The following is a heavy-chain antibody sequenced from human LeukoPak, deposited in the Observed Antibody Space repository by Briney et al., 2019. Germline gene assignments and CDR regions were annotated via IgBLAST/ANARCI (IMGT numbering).Heavy chain of an antibody. CDR2: INPSCGST. V-gene: IGHV1-46*01. J-gene: IGHJ4*02. Sequence: ASVKVSCKASGYTFTSYYMHWVRQAPGQGLEWMGIINPSCGSTSYAQKFQGRVNMTKDTSTSTVYMELSSLRSEDTAVYYCARAGSNSFDYWGQGTLVTVSS. CDR1: GYTFTSYY. CDR3: ARAGSNSFDY. D-gene: IGHD4-11*01.